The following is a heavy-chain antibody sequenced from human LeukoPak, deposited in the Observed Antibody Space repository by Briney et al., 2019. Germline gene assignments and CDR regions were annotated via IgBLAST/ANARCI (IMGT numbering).Heavy chain of an antibody. CDR2: IIPIFGTA. CDR3: AKQRFLEWLSDY. Sequence: ASVKVSCKASGGTFSSYAISWVRQAPGQGLEWMGGIIPIFGTANYAQKFQGRVTITADKSTSTAYMELSSLRSEDTAVYYCAKQRFLEWLSDYWGQGTLVTVSS. CDR1: GGTFSSYA. D-gene: IGHD3-3*01. V-gene: IGHV1-69*06. J-gene: IGHJ4*02.